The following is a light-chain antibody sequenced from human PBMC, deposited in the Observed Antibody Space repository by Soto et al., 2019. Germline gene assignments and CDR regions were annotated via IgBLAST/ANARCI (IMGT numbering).Light chain of an antibody. CDR3: QQRRLWLT. CDR2: DAS. V-gene: IGKV3-11*01. CDR1: QSVGTY. Sequence: DIGLTQSPATLSLSPGERTTLSCRANQSVGTYLNWYQQKSGQAPRLLIFDASNRAAGIPARFSGSGSGTDFTLTISSLDPEDFAVYFCQQRRLWLTFGGWTKVE. J-gene: IGKJ4*01.